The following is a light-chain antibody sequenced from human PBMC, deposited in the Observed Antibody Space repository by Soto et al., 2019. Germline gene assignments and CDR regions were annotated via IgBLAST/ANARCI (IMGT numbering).Light chain of an antibody. J-gene: IGKJ1*01. V-gene: IGKV1-39*01. CDR1: QSINSY. CDR2: AAS. CDR3: KKTYSTKWK. Sequence: DLQMIQSQSSLSASVWDRVTITCRASQSINSYLNWYQQKPGKATKIIIYAASGLQSGVPSRFSGSGSGTDFTLTIRGLQPEDFETYYCKKTYSTKWKCGNGT.